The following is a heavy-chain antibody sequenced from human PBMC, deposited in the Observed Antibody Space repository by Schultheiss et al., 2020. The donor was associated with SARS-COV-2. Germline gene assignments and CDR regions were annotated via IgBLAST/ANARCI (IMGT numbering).Heavy chain of an antibody. J-gene: IGHJ6*02. V-gene: IGHV1-69*13. CDR2: IIPIFGTA. CDR1: GGTFSSYA. Sequence: SVKVSCKASGGTFSSYAISWVRQAPGQGLEWMGGIIPIFGTANYAQKFQGRVTITADESTSTAYMELSSLRSEDMAVYYCARDPPGGYYYYGMDVWGQGTTVTVSS. CDR3: ARDPPGGYYYYGMDV.